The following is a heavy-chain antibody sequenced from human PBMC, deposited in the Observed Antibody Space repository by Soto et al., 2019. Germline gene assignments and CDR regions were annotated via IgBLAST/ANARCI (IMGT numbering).Heavy chain of an antibody. CDR3: AKDRDFSDTSGSHFDY. CDR2: IGGSGDTT. Sequence: AGSLRLFCAASGFTFCSYAMSWVRQAPGKGLEWVSGIGGSGDTTYYAASVKGRFTISRDNSMHTLYLQMNSLRAEDTALYYCAKDRDFSDTSGSHFDYWGQGTLVTVS. D-gene: IGHD3-22*01. J-gene: IGHJ4*02. CDR1: GFTFCSYA. V-gene: IGHV3-23*01.